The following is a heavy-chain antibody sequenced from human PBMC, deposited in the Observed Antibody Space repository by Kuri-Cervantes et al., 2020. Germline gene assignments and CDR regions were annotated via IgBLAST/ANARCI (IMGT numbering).Heavy chain of an antibody. J-gene: IGHJ6*03. Sequence: GGSLRLSCAASGFIFHDYAMHWVRQTPGKDLEWVSSISWNSGTIVYADSVKGRFTISRDDSKNTLDLQMNSLKVDDTALYFCAKDGVGLAPRNYYYHYMDDWGKGTTVTVSS. D-gene: IGHD1-26*01. CDR2: ISWNSGTI. CDR1: GFIFHDYA. CDR3: AKDGVGLAPRNYYYHYMDD. V-gene: IGHV3-9*01.